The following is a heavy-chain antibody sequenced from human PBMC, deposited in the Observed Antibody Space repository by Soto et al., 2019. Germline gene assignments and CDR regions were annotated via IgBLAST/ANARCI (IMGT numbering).Heavy chain of an antibody. V-gene: IGHV3-11*01. CDR1: GFTFSDYY. J-gene: IGHJ5*02. CDR3: GRDGGYSMKWFDP. CDR2: ISSDASRI. Sequence: PGGSLRLSCAASGFTFSDYYMSWIRQAPGKGFEWVSYISSDASRIYYADSVKDRFTISRDNAKKSLYLQMNSLRAEDTAVYYCGRDGGYSMKWFDPWGQGTLVTVSS. D-gene: IGHD5-18*01.